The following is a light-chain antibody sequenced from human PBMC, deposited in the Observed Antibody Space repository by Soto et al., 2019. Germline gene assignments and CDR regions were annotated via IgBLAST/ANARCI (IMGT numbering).Light chain of an antibody. CDR3: QQYDIYWT. V-gene: IGKV1-5*03. CDR2: KAS. J-gene: IGKJ1*01. CDR1: QSISSW. Sequence: DIQMTQSPSTLSASVGDRVTITCRASQSISSWLAWYQQKPGKAPNLLIYKASTLQTGVPSRFSACGSGTEITLTISSLQPDNFATYYCQQYDIYWTFGQGTKVDIK.